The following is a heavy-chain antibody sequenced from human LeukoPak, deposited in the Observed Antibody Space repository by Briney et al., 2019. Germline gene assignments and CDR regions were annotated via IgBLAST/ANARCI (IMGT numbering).Heavy chain of an antibody. D-gene: IGHD3-3*01. J-gene: IGHJ4*02. Sequence: GGSLRLSCAASGFTFSSYSMNWVRQAPGKGLEWVSYISSSSSTIYYADSVKGRFTISRDNAKNSLYLQMNSLRAEDTAVYYCERNDYYFDYWGQGTLVTVSS. V-gene: IGHV3-48*01. CDR1: GFTFSSYS. CDR3: ERNDYYFDY. CDR2: ISSSSSTI.